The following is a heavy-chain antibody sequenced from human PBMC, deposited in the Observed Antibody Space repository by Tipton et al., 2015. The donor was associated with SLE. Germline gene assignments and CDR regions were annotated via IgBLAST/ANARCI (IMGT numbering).Heavy chain of an antibody. CDR1: GFTFSSYG. CDR2: IRYDGSNK. D-gene: IGHD4-23*01. V-gene: IGHV3-30*02. CDR3: AKDLGDYGGNHDYYYYYGMDV. J-gene: IGHJ6*02. Sequence: SLRLSCAASGFTFSSYGMHWVRQAPGKGLEWVAFIRYDGSNKYYADSVKGRFTISRDNSKNTLYLQMNSLRAEDTAVYYCAKDLGDYGGNHDYYYYYGMDVWGQGTTVTVSS.